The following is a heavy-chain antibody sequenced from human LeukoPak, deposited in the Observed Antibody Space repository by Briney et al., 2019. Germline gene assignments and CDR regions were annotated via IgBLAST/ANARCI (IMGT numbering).Heavy chain of an antibody. CDR2: INHSGST. V-gene: IGHV4-34*01. CDR1: GGSFSGYY. J-gene: IGHJ4*02. Sequence: SETLSLTCAVYGGSFSGYYWSWIRQPPGKGLEWIGEINHSGSTNYNPSLKSRVTISVDTSKNQFSLKLSSVTAADTAVYYCAGFVHYYDSSGKSFDYWGQGTLVTVSS. D-gene: IGHD3-22*01. CDR3: AGFVHYYDSSGKSFDY.